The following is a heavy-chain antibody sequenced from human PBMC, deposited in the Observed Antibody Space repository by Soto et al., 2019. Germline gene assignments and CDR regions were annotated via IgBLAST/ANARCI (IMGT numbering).Heavy chain of an antibody. Sequence: LRLSCAASGFTFSSYSMNWVRQAPGKGLEWVSGISGSGGSTYYADSVKGRFTISRDNSKNTLDLQMNSLRADDTAVYYCAKRGPSTCSGGSCRYAMDVWGQGTTVTVSS. CDR2: ISGSGGST. CDR3: AKRGPSTCSGGSCRYAMDV. J-gene: IGHJ6*02. CDR1: GFTFSSYS. V-gene: IGHV3-23*01. D-gene: IGHD2-15*01.